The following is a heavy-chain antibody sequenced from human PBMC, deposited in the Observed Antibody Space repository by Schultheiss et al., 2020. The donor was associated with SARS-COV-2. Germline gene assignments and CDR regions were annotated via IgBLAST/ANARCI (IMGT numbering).Heavy chain of an antibody. Sequence: ASVKVSCKASGYTFTSYGISWVRQAPGQGLEWMGWISAYNGNTNYAQKLQGRVTMTTDTSTSTAYMELRSLRSDDTAVYYCAVVPRMTTDYYYYMDVWGKGTTVTVSS. CDR1: GYTFTSYG. J-gene: IGHJ6*03. D-gene: IGHD4-17*01. V-gene: IGHV1-18*01. CDR2: ISAYNGNT. CDR3: AVVPRMTTDYYYYMDV.